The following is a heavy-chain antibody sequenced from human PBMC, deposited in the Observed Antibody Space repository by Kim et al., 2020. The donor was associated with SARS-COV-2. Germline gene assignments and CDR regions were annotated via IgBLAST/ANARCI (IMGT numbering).Heavy chain of an antibody. V-gene: IGHV3-33*01. J-gene: IGHJ4*02. D-gene: IGHD6-19*01. CDR2: SNK. Sequence: SNKYYADSVKGRFTISRDNSKNTLYLQMNSLRAEDTAVYYCARGVQQWDYWGQGTLVTVSS. CDR3: ARGVQQWDY.